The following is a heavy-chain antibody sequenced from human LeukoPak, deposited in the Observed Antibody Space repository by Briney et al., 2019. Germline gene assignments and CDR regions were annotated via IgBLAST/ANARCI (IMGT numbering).Heavy chain of an antibody. J-gene: IGHJ6*02. CDR3: ARDPPRGTSGGGYYYYGMDV. V-gene: IGHV3-23*01. CDR1: GFTFSNYA. Sequence: PGGSLRLSCAASGFTFSNYAMSWVRQPPGKGLEWVSTISGSGGNTYYADSVKGRLTISRDNSKNTLSLQRTSLRHRAPAWYTFARDPPRGTSGGGYYYYGMDVWGQGTTVAVSS. CDR2: ISGSGGNT. D-gene: IGHD3-16*01.